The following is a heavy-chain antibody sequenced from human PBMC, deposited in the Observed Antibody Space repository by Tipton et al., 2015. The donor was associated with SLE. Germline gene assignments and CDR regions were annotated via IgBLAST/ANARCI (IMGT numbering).Heavy chain of an antibody. CDR3: AAEGIAAAGNAFDI. D-gene: IGHD6-13*01. CDR1: GGSISSGGYY. Sequence: LRLSCTVSGGSISSGGYYWSWIRQHPGKGLEWIGYIYYSGSTYYNPSLKSRVTISVDTSKNQFSLKMSSVTAADTAVYYCAAEGIAAAGNAFDIWGQGTMVTVSS. J-gene: IGHJ3*02. V-gene: IGHV4-31*02. CDR2: IYYSGST.